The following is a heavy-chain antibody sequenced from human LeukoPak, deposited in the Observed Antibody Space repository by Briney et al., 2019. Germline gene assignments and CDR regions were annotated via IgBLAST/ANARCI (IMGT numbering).Heavy chain of an antibody. J-gene: IGHJ6*02. CDR1: GGSISSYY. Sequence: PSETLSLTCTVSGGSISSYYWSWIRQPPGKGLEWIGYIYYSGSTNYNPSLKSRVTISVDTSKNQFSLKLSSVTAADTAVYYCAREHSIAAAGLNYYYYGMHVWGQRTALTHSS. D-gene: IGHD6-13*01. CDR3: AREHSIAAAGLNYYYYGMHV. CDR2: IYYSGST. V-gene: IGHV4-59*01.